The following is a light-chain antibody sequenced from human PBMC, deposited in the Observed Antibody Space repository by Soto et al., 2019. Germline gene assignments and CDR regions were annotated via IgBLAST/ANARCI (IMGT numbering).Light chain of an antibody. Sequence: DIQMTQSPSTLSASVGERVTITCKASQSISSWLAWYQQKPGKAPKLLIYAASSLQSGVPSRFSGSGSGTEFTLTISSLQPDDFATYYCQHYNSYSEAFGQGTKVDI. V-gene: IGKV1-5*01. CDR2: AAS. CDR3: QHYNSYSEA. CDR1: QSISSW. J-gene: IGKJ1*01.